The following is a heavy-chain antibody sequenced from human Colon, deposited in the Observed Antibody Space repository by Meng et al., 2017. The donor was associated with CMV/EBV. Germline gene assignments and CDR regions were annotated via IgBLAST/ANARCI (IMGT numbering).Heavy chain of an antibody. J-gene: IGHJ4*02. CDR2: IYYSGTT. Sequence: LRLSCSVSGGSINSGDYYWNWIRQSPGKGLEWIGHIYYSGTTYYNPSLKSRFTISLDTSRNQFSLKLSSVTAADTAVYSCARGRFLEWFYDSWGQGTLVTVSS. CDR1: GGSINSGDYY. V-gene: IGHV4-30-4*08. D-gene: IGHD3-3*01. CDR3: ARGRFLEWFYDS.